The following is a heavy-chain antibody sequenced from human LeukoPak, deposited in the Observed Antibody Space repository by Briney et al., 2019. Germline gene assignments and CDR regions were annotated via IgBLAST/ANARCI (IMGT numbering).Heavy chain of an antibody. J-gene: IGHJ3*02. CDR3: ARGNDILTGYPDGAFDI. V-gene: IGHV1-46*01. D-gene: IGHD3-9*01. CDR2: INPSGGST. CDR1: GYTFTSYY. Sequence: ASVKVSCKASGYTFTSYYMHWVRQAPGQGLEWMGIINPSGGSTSYAQKFQGRVTMTRDMPTSTVYMELSSLRSEDTAVYYCARGNDILTGYPDGAFDIWGQGTMVTVSS.